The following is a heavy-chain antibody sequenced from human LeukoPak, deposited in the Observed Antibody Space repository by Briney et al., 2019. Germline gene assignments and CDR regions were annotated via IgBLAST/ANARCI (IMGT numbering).Heavy chain of an antibody. CDR1: GFTFSSYE. Sequence: GGSLRLSCAASGFTFSSYEMNWVRQAPGKGLEWVSYISSSGSTIYYADSVKGRFTISRDNAKNSLYLQMNSLRAEDTALYYCAKALDIVVVPAACWFDPWGQGTLVTVSS. CDR3: AKALDIVVVPAACWFDP. D-gene: IGHD2-2*01. J-gene: IGHJ5*02. V-gene: IGHV3-48*03. CDR2: ISSSGSTI.